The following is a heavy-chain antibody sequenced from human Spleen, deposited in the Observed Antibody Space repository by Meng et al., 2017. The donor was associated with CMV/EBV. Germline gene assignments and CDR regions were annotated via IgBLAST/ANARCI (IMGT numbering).Heavy chain of an antibody. J-gene: IGHJ4*02. Sequence: SETLSLTCAVSGGSLTSFSWNWIRQPPGKGLEWIGEINDSGNSNWDPSLKSRVSISVDTSKNQFSLKLNSVAAADTAVYYCARQALTLRTFDSWGRGTPVTVSS. V-gene: IGHV4-34*01. CDR1: GGSLTSFS. CDR3: ARQALTLRTFDS. CDR2: INDSGNS.